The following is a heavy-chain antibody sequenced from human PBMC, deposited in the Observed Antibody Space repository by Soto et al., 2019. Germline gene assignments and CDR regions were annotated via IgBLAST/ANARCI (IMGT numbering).Heavy chain of an antibody. CDR1: GFTFSSYW. CDR3: ARDRYYDILTGYIPPDKPNVMDV. D-gene: IGHD3-9*01. V-gene: IGHV3-7*01. Sequence: GGSLRLSCAASGFTFSSYWMSWVRQAPGKGLEWVANIKQDGSEKYYVDSVKGRFTISRDNAKNSLYLQMNSLRAEDTAVYYFARDRYYDILTGYIPPDKPNVMDVWGQGTTVTVSS. J-gene: IGHJ6*02. CDR2: IKQDGSEK.